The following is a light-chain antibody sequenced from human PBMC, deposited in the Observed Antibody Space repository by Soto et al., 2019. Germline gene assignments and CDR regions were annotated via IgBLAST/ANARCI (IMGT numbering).Light chain of an antibody. CDR2: YAS. V-gene: IGKV3-15*01. CDR3: QQDNNWPPIT. CDR1: QSVSNN. J-gene: IGKJ5*01. Sequence: EIMMTQSPATLSVSPGERATLSCRASQSVSNNVAWYQQKPGQSPRLLIYYASTRATGIPPRFSGSGSGTEFTLTIGSLPSEDFALYYCQQDNNWPPITFGQGTRLEIK.